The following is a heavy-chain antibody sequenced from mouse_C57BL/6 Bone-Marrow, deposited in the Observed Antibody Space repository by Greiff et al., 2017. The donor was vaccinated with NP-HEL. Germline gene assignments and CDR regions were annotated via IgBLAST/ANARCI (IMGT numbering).Heavy chain of an antibody. V-gene: IGHV5-17*01. D-gene: IGHD3-2*02. CDR1: GFTFSDYG. CDR2: ISSGSSTI. CDR3: ARGQATFYAMDY. Sequence: DVQLQESGGGLVKPGGSLKLSCAASGFTFSDYGMHWVRQAPEKGLEWVAYISSGSSTIYYADTVKGRFTISRDNAKNTLFLQMTSLRSEDTAMYYCARGQATFYAMDYWGQGTSVTVSS. J-gene: IGHJ4*01.